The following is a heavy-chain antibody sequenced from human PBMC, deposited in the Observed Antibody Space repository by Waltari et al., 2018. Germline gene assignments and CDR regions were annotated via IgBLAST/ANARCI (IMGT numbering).Heavy chain of an antibody. Sequence: VQLVQSGSELKKPGASVKVSCKASGYTFTSYAMNCVRQAPGQGLEWMGWINTNTGNPTYAQGLTGRFVFTLDTSGSTEYLQISSLKAEDTAVYYCARDEGADYYDSSEDWGQGNLVTVSS. CDR3: ARDEGADYYDSSED. D-gene: IGHD3-22*01. J-gene: IGHJ4*02. CDR1: GYTFTSYA. CDR2: INTNTGNP. V-gene: IGHV7-4-1*02.